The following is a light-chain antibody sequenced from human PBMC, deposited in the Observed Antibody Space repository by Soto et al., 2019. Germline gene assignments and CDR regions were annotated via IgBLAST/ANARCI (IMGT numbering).Light chain of an antibody. CDR1: QYINTR. CDR2: QTS. CDR3: HQRQSWPRT. V-gene: IGKV3-11*01. Sequence: EIVLTQSPATLSSRPGDRVTLCWRASQYINTRLAWYQHRPGQAPRLLIYQTSIRAAGIPARFSASGTGTDFTLTISDVQPEDFALYYCHQRQSWPRTFGQGTKVDIK. J-gene: IGKJ1*01.